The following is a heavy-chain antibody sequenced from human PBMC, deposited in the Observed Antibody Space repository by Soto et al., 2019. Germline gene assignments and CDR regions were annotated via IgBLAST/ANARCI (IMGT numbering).Heavy chain of an antibody. V-gene: IGHV4-59*01. CDR3: ARGRGAVAGTSSHYYGMDV. D-gene: IGHD6-19*01. J-gene: IGHJ6*02. Sequence: SETLSLTCTVSGGSISSYYWSWIRQPPGKGLEWIGYIYYSGSTNYNPSLKSRVTISVDTSKNQFSLKLSSVTAADTAVYYCARGRGAVAGTSSHYYGMDVWGQGTTVTVSS. CDR2: IYYSGST. CDR1: GGSISSYY.